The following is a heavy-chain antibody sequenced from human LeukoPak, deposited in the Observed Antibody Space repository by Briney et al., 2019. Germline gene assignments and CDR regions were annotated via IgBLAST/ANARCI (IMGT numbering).Heavy chain of an antibody. D-gene: IGHD3-10*01. Sequence: ASVKVSCKASGGTFSSYAISWVRQAPGQGLEWMGGIIPIFGTANYAQKFQGRVTITADESTSTAYMELSSLRPEDTAVYYCARGFGELRHGNFDYWGQGTLVTVSS. CDR1: GGTFSSYA. CDR2: IIPIFGTA. V-gene: IGHV1-69*13. J-gene: IGHJ4*02. CDR3: ARGFGELRHGNFDY.